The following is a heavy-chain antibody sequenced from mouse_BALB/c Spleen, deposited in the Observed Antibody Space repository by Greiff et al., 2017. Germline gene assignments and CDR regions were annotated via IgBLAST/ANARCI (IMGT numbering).Heavy chain of an antibody. Sequence: EVQLVESGGGLVKPGGSLKLSCAASGFSFSSYTMAWVRQTPEKRLEWVAEISSCGSYTYYPDTATGRFTISRDNAKNTLYLEMSSLRSEDTAMYTCARGYDGYFYFDYWGQGTTLTVSS. CDR2: ISSCGSYT. CDR1: GFSFSSYT. J-gene: IGHJ2*01. CDR3: ARGYDGYFYFDY. D-gene: IGHD2-3*01. V-gene: IGHV5-9-4*01.